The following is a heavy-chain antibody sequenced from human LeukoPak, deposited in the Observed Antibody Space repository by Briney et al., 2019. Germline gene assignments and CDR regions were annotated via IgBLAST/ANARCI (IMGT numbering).Heavy chain of an antibody. CDR3: ARVSGFWSGYVDAFDI. CDR1: GFTFSSSW. D-gene: IGHD3-3*01. J-gene: IGHJ3*02. Sequence: GGSLRLSCAASGFTFSSSWMHWVRQAPGKGLVWVSRINSDGSSTSYADSVKGRFTISRDNAKNTLYLQMNSLRAEDTAVYYCARVSGFWSGYVDAFDIWGQGTMVTVSS. CDR2: INSDGSST. V-gene: IGHV3-74*01.